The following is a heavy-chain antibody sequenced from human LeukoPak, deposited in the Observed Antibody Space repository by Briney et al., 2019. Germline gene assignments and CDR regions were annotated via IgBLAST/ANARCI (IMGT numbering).Heavy chain of an antibody. D-gene: IGHD1-26*01. CDR1: GGSFSGYY. Sequence: SETLSLTCAVYGGSFSGYYWSWIRQPPGKGLEWIGEINLSGSTNYNPSLKSRVTISVDTSKNQFSLKLSSVTAADTAVYYCATLDIVGAGGDAFDIWGQGTMVTVSS. V-gene: IGHV4-34*01. CDR3: ATLDIVGAGGDAFDI. J-gene: IGHJ3*02. CDR2: INLSGST.